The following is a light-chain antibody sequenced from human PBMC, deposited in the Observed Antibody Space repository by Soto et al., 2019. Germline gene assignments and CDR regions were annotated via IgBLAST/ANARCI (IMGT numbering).Light chain of an antibody. V-gene: IGKV3-11*01. CDR2: DAS. J-gene: IGKJ4*01. CDR3: QWRSNWLT. CDR1: QSVSSY. Sequence: EIVLTQSPATLSLSPGERATLSCRASQSVSSYLAWYQQKPGQAPRLLIYDASNRATGIPARFSGSGSGTEITLTISSLGPEDYAVYVCQWRSNWLTFGGGTKVEIK.